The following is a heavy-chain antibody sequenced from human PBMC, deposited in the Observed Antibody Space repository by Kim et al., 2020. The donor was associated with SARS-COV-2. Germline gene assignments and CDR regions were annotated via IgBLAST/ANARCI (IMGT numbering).Heavy chain of an antibody. Sequence: GGSLRLSCVASGFTFSTYWMHWVRQVPGKGLVWLSRINDDGDRTTYADSVKGRFTVSRDNAKNALYLQLNSLRAEDAGVYFCAREGETTSFDYWGQGTLVTVSS. CDR3: AREGETTSFDY. CDR2: INDDGDRT. V-gene: IGHV3-74*01. D-gene: IGHD1-1*01. J-gene: IGHJ4*02. CDR1: GFTFSTYW.